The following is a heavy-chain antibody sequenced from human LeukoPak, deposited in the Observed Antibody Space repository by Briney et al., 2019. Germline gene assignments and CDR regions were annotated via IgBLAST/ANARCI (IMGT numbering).Heavy chain of an antibody. D-gene: IGHD1/OR15-1a*01. Sequence: GGSLRLSCAASGFTFSSYWMSWVRQAPGKGLEWVANIKQDGSEKYCVDSVKGRFTISRDNAKNSLYLQMNSLRAEDTAVYYCARVIKHKQGGYYYYYMDVWGKGTTVTVSS. V-gene: IGHV3-7*01. J-gene: IGHJ6*03. CDR1: GFTFSSYW. CDR2: IKQDGSEK. CDR3: ARVIKHKQGGYYYYYMDV.